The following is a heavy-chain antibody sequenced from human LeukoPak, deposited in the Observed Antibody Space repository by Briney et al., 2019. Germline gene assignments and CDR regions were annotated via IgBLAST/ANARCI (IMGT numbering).Heavy chain of an antibody. Sequence: PSETLSLTCTVSGGSISSYYWNWIRQPPGKGLEWIGYIYYSGSTNYNPSLKSRVTMSVDTSKKQFSLKLSSVTAADTAVYYCAAKSGDCSGTTCYTFDFWGQGTLVTVSS. J-gene: IGHJ4*02. CDR2: IYYSGST. V-gene: IGHV4-59*01. CDR3: AAKSGDCSGTTCYTFDF. D-gene: IGHD2-2*02. CDR1: GGSISSYY.